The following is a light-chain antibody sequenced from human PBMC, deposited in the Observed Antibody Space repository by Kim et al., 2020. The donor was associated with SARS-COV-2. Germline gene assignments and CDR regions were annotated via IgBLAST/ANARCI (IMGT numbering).Light chain of an antibody. CDR2: DVS. CDR1: SSDVGGYNY. V-gene: IGLV2-11*01. CDR3: CSYAGSYTFYYV. Sequence: QSALTQPRSVSGSPGQSVTISCTGTSSDVGGYNYVSWYQQHPGKAPKLMIYDVSKRPSGVPDRCSGSKSGNTASLTVSVLQAEDEADYYCCSYAGSYTFYYVFGTGTKVTVL. J-gene: IGLJ1*01.